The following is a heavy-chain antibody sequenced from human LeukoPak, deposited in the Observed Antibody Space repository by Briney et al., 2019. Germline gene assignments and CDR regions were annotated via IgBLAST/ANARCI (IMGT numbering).Heavy chain of an antibody. CDR3: ARLVGSYFDY. CDR2: INHSGST. Sequence: SETLSLTCAVYGGSFSGYYWSWIRQPPGKGLEWIGEINHSGSTNYNPSLKSRVTISVDTSKNQFSLKLSSVTAADTAVCYCARLVGSYFDYWGQGTLVTVSS. CDR1: GGSFSGYY. J-gene: IGHJ4*02. V-gene: IGHV4-34*01. D-gene: IGHD1-26*01.